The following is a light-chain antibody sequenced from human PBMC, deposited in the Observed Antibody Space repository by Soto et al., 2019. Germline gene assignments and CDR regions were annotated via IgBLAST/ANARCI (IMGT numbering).Light chain of an antibody. Sequence: IVLTQSPGTLSLSPGERATLSCRASQTVSSYFLAWYQQKPGQAPRLLIYGTSNRATGIPDRFSGSGSGTDFTLTISRLQPEDFAVYYCQHYGDSPLYSFGQGTKLEI. V-gene: IGKV3-20*01. CDR3: QHYGDSPLYS. J-gene: IGKJ2*01. CDR1: QTVSSYF. CDR2: GTS.